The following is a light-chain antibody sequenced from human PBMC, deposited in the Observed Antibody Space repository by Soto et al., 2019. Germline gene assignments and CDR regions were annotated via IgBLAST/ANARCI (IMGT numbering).Light chain of an antibody. J-gene: IGLJ2*01. CDR2: YDS. Sequence: SSELTQPPSVSVAPGKTARITCGGNNIGSKSVHWFQQKPGQAPVLVIYYDSDRPSGIPERFSGSNSGNTATLTISRVEAGDEADYYCQVWDSSSEHVVFGGGTKVTVL. CDR1: NIGSKS. CDR3: QVWDSSSEHVV. V-gene: IGLV3-21*04.